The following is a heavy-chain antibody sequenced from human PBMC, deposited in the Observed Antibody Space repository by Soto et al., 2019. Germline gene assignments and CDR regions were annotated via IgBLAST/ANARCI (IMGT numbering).Heavy chain of an antibody. Sequence: GASVKVSCKASGYTFTSYGISWVRQAPGQGLEWMGWISAYNGNTNYAQKLQGRVTMTTDTSTSTAYMELRSLRSDDTAVYYCAREDSGFSGRHYIDYFNYWGQAALVSVS. J-gene: IGHJ4*02. CDR1: GYTFTSYG. CDR2: ISAYNGNT. D-gene: IGHD5-12*01. V-gene: IGHV1-18*01. CDR3: AREDSGFSGRHYIDYFNY.